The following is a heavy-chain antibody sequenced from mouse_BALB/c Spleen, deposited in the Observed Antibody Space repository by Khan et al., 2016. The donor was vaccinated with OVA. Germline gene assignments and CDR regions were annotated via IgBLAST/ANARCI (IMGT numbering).Heavy chain of an antibody. J-gene: IGHJ1*01. D-gene: IGHD1-1*01. Sequence: ESGPGLVKPPQTVSLTCTVTGISITSGNYRWSWIRQFPGNKLEWIGNIYYSGTVTYNPSLTSRTTITRDTSKNQFFLEMNSLTAEDTATYYCARDYGSLYWYFDVWGAGTTVTVSS. CDR1: GISITSGNYR. CDR2: IYYSGTV. CDR3: ARDYGSLYWYFDV. V-gene: IGHV3-5*02.